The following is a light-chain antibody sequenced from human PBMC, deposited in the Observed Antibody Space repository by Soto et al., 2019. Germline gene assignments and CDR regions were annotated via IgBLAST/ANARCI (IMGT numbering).Light chain of an antibody. CDR1: QAINNN. CDR3: QQYNNWPQT. CDR2: GAS. J-gene: IGKJ1*01. V-gene: IGKV3-15*01. Sequence: MFLPQAQNTWPVPPGERAIPSARATQAINNNVAWYQLKDGQVPRLLIYGASTRAADVPARFSGGGSGTEFTLTISSLQSEDFAEYHCQQYNNWPQTFGQGTKVDIK.